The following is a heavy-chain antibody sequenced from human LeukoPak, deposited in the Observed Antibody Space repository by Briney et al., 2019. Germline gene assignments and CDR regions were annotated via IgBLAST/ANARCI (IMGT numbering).Heavy chain of an antibody. J-gene: IGHJ4*02. CDR1: GFTFSSYG. CDR3: AKRGSYPSYYFDY. V-gene: IGHV3-33*06. Sequence: GGSLRLSCAASGFTFSSYGMHWVRQAPGKGLERVAVIWYDGSNKYYADSVKGRFTISRDNSKNTLYLQMNSLRAEDTAVYYCAKRGSYPSYYFDYWGQGTLVTVSS. CDR2: IWYDGSNK. D-gene: IGHD1-26*01.